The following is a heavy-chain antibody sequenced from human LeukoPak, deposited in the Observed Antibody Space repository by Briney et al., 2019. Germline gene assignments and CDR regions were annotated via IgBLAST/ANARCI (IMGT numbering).Heavy chain of an antibody. V-gene: IGHV3-23*01. Sequence: GGSLRLSCAASGFTFSSYAMSWVRQAPGKGLEWVSAISGSGGSTYYADSVKGRFTISRDNSKNTLYLQMNSPTAEDAAVYYCAKDLTVTTSVGYWGQGTLVTVSS. J-gene: IGHJ4*02. CDR1: GFTFSSYA. D-gene: IGHD4-17*01. CDR3: AKDLTVTTSVGY. CDR2: ISGSGGST.